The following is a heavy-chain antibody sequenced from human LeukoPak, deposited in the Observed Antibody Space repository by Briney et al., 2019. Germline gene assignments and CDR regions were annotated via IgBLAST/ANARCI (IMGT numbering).Heavy chain of an antibody. V-gene: IGHV3-73*01. CDR2: IRTKTDNYAT. CDR3: TRDLERWVQYYPLDY. J-gene: IGHJ4*02. CDR1: GFTFSASA. D-gene: IGHD5-24*01. Sequence: PGGSLKLSCAASGFTFSASAIHWVRQASGRGLEWVGRIRTKTDNYATTYAASMKGRFTFSRDDSKNTAYLQMNSLETEDTAVYCCTRDLERWVQYYPLDYWGQGTLVIVSS.